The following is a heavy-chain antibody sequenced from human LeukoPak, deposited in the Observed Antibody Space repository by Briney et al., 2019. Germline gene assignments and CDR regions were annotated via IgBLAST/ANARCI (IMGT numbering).Heavy chain of an antibody. J-gene: IGHJ4*02. V-gene: IGHV3-48*03. Sequence: GGSLRLSCAASGFTFSSYEMNWVRQAPGKGLEWVSYISSSGSTIYYADSVKGRFTISRDNAKNSLYLQMNSLRAEDTAVYYCAKDPHPFITMVRGASYWGQGTLVTVSS. CDR2: ISSSGSTI. CDR1: GFTFSSYE. D-gene: IGHD3-10*01. CDR3: AKDPHPFITMVRGASY.